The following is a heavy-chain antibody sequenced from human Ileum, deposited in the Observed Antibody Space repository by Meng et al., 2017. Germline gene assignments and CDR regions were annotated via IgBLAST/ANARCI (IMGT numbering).Heavy chain of an antibody. D-gene: IGHD3-10*01. CDR1: GASFTGYS. Sequence: QGGAGLLKPSETLSLTCPVYGASFTGYSWTWIRQSPGKGLEWIGEVNHDGGTNYSPSLKSRVIISIDTSKNQFSLKLTAVTATDAAVYYCAREGSWFGADYWGQGTLVTVSS. CDR3: AREGSWFGADY. V-gene: IGHV4-34*02. CDR2: VNHDGGT. J-gene: IGHJ4*02.